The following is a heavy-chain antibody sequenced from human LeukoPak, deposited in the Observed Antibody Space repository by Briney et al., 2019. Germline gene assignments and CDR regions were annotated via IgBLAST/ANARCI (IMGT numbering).Heavy chain of an antibody. CDR1: GFTFSSYA. V-gene: IGHV3-23*01. D-gene: IGHD6-13*01. Sequence: GASLRLSCAASGFTFSSYAMSWDRQAPGKGLEWVSAISGSGGSTYYADSVKGRFTISRDNSKNTLYLQMNSLRAEDTAVYYCANIIAAAGPGYFDYWGQGTLVTVSS. CDR2: ISGSGGST. CDR3: ANIIAAAGPGYFDY. J-gene: IGHJ4*02.